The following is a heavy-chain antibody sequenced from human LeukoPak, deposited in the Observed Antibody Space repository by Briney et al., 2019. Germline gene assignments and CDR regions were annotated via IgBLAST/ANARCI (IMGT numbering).Heavy chain of an antibody. CDR2: IYHSGNT. CDR3: AGSGGLANTGAVFDY. Sequence: PSETLSLTCTVSGGSISSGGYYWSWIRQPPGKGLEWIGYIYHSGNTFYIPSLKSRVTISVDRSENQFSLKLSSVTAADTAVHYCAGSGGLANTGAVFDYWGQGTLVTVSS. CDR1: GGSISSGGYY. J-gene: IGHJ4*02. V-gene: IGHV4-30-2*01. D-gene: IGHD3-10*01.